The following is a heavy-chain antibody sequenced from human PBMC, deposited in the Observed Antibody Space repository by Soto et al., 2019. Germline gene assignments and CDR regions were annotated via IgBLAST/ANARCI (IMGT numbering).Heavy chain of an antibody. CDR2: LNPSGGST. D-gene: IGHD3-22*01. CDR3: ARTGDSSGSYTFAF. J-gene: IGHJ4*02. V-gene: IGHV1-46*01. CDR1: GYTFPSSF. Sequence: QVQLVQSGPEVKKPGASVKVSCKASGYTFPSSFIHWFRQAPGQGLEWMGILNPSGGSTNYAPKFQGRVTVTRDTSTSTVHMELSSLRSEDTAVYYCARTGDSSGSYTFAFWGQGTLVTVSS.